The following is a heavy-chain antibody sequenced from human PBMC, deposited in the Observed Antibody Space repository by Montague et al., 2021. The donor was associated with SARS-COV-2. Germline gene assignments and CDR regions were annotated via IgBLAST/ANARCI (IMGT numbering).Heavy chain of an antibody. CDR1: GFTFSNYW. CDR3: ARGTVHDYGDDQYYFDV. D-gene: IGHD4-17*01. J-gene: IGHJ4*03. CDR2: IKRRGIDK. Sequence: SLRLSCAASGFTFSNYWMSWVRQAPGKGLEWVAHIKRRGIDKSYVDSVKGRLTTSRDNAKNSLYLQMNSLRAEETAVYYCARGTVHDYGDDQYYFDVWGQGTMVTVSS. V-gene: IGHV3-7*01.